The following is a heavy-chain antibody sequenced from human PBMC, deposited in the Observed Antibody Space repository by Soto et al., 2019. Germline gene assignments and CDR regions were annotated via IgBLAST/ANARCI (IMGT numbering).Heavy chain of an antibody. CDR1: VCSFSNYN. Sequence: VGSVRLSCASSVCSFSNYNMNCVRHSPGKGLEWVSHITDGLTKHYADFVQGRFTISRDNAKNSLYLELTDLRDDDTAVYYCARYTSHGVTLGGLDSGGQGTQVTSPQ. D-gene: IGHD3-16*01. J-gene: IGHJ4*02. CDR3: ARYTSHGVTLGGLDS. V-gene: IGHV3-48*02. CDR2: ITDGLTK.